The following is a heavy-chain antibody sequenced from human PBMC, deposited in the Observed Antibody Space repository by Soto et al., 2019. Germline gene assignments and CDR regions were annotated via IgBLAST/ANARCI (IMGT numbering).Heavy chain of an antibody. Sequence: GGPLSLSWGATVYPCGSYAMSWVRQAPGKGLEWVSAISGSGGSTYYEDSVKGRFTISRDNSKNTLYLQMNSLRAEDTAVYYCAKARQGWYYYDSSGPSGFHYWGQGTLVTLSS. V-gene: IGHV3-23*01. CDR1: VYPCGSYA. CDR2: ISGSGGST. J-gene: IGHJ4*02. CDR3: AKARQGWYYYDSSGPSGFHY. D-gene: IGHD3-22*01.